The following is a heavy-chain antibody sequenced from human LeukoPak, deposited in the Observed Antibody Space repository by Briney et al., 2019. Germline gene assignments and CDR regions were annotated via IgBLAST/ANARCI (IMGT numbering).Heavy chain of an antibody. CDR3: ARDLRTGVFDY. Sequence: GGSLRLSCAASGFTFSSCSMNWVRQAPGKGLEWVSSISSSSSYIYYADSVKGRFTISRDNAKNSLYLQMNSLRAEDTAVYYCARDLRTGVFDYWGQGTLVTVSS. CDR1: GFTFSSCS. CDR2: ISSSSSYI. D-gene: IGHD1-1*01. J-gene: IGHJ4*02. V-gene: IGHV3-21*01.